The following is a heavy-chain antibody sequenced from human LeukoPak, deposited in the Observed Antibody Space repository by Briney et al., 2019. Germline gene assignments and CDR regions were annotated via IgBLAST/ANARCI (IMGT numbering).Heavy chain of an antibody. Sequence: PGGSLRLSCAGSGYTFNSFGMHWVRQAPGKGLEWVAVISYDGSNKYSADSVKGRFTISRDNSKNTLYLQMNSLRPEDTAVYYCATDHGFHYGAYFDYWGQGTLVTVSS. D-gene: IGHD4-17*01. J-gene: IGHJ4*02. CDR3: ATDHGFHYGAYFDY. V-gene: IGHV3-30*03. CDR2: ISYDGSNK. CDR1: GYTFNSFG.